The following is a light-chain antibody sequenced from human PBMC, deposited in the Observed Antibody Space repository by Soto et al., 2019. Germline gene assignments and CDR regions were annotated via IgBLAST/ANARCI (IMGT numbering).Light chain of an antibody. Sequence: EIVMTQSPVTLSVSPGERATLSCRASQSVSSNLAWYQQKPGQAPRLLIYGASTRATGIPARFSGSGSGTEFTLTINSLQSEDFAVYYCQQRSNWPPTFGQGTRLEIK. V-gene: IGKV3-15*01. J-gene: IGKJ5*01. CDR1: QSVSSN. CDR2: GAS. CDR3: QQRSNWPPT.